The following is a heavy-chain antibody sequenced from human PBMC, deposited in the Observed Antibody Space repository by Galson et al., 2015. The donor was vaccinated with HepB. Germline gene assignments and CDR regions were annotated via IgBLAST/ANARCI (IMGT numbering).Heavy chain of an antibody. CDR1: GFAVSGNS. CDR2: IHTGGTT. CDR3: ARERGRTAGPTRGALDI. J-gene: IGHJ3*02. V-gene: IGHV3-66*01. D-gene: IGHD5-18*01. Sequence: SLRLSCAASGFAVSGNSMTWVRQAPGKGLEWVSVIHTGGTTHYADSVKDRFTISRDISKNTLYLQMNSLRTDDTAVYYCARERGRTAGPTRGALDIWGQGTMVMVS.